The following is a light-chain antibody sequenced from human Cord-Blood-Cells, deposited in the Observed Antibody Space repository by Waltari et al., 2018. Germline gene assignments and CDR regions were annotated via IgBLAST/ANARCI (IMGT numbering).Light chain of an antibody. CDR3: QQYYSTPYT. CDR1: QSVLYSSNNKNY. V-gene: IGKV4-1*01. CDR2: CAS. J-gene: IGKJ2*01. Sequence: DIVMTQSPDSLAVSLGERATINCKSSQSVLYSSNNKNYLAWYQQKPGQPPKLLIYCASTRESGVPDLFSGSGSGTDFTLTISILQAEDVAVYYCQQYYSTPYTFGQGTKLAIK.